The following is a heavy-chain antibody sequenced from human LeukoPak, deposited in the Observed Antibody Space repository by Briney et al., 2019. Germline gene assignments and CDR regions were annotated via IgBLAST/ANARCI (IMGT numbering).Heavy chain of an antibody. CDR2: IYYSGST. Sequence: PSETLSLTCAVYGGSFSGYYWSWIRQHPGKGLEWIGYIYYSGSTYYNPSLKSRVTISVDTSKNQFSLKLSSVTAADTAVYYCARDPPSAPFDYWGQGTLVTVSS. J-gene: IGHJ4*02. CDR3: ARDPPSAPFDY. CDR1: GGSFSGYY. V-gene: IGHV4-31*11.